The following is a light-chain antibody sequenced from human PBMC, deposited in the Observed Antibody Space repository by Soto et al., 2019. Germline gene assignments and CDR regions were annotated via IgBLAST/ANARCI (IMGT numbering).Light chain of an antibody. V-gene: IGLV2-8*01. Sequence: QCALTQPPSASGSPGQAVTISCTGTSSDVGGYNYVSWYQQHPGKVPKLMICEVSKRPSGVPDRFSGSKSGNTASLTVSGLQAEDEADYYCSSYAGSNYVFGTVTKVTVL. J-gene: IGLJ1*01. CDR2: EVS. CDR3: SSYAGSNYV. CDR1: SSDVGGYNY.